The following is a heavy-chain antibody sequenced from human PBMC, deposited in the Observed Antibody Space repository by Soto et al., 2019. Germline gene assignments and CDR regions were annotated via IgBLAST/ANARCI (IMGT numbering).Heavy chain of an antibody. CDR3: VRERQGTMFDGLDV. CDR2: IDTVGNT. D-gene: IGHD3-10*02. Sequence: GGSLRLSCAASGFTFSSYDMHWVRQATGKGLEWVSAIDTVGNTYYSDSVKGRFTLSRENAKNSLYLQMNSLRAEDTAVYYCVRERQGTMFDGLDVRGQGTTVTVSS. V-gene: IGHV3-13*04. J-gene: IGHJ6*02. CDR1: GFTFSSYD.